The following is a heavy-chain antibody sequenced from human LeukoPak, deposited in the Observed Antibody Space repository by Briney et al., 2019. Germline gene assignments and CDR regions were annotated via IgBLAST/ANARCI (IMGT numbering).Heavy chain of an antibody. CDR1: GFTFSSYS. CDR2: ISSSSSYI. CDR3: AKGGGYEAQYYYYYLDV. V-gene: IGHV3-21*01. D-gene: IGHD5-12*01. Sequence: GGSLRLSCAASGFTFSSYSMNWVRQAPGKGLEWVSSISSSSSYIYYADSVKGRFTISRDNSKNTLYLQMKSLRAEDTAVYYCAKGGGYEAQYYYYYLDVWGKGTTVTISS. J-gene: IGHJ6*03.